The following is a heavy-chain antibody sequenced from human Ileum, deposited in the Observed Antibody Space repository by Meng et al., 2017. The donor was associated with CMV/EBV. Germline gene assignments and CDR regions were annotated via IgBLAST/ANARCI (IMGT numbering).Heavy chain of an antibody. V-gene: IGHV3-15*01. CDR1: GCSFEGGC. CDR3: TTDGGIGPRPLFDY. D-gene: IGHD6-13*01. CDR2: IKSETDRGTT. Sequence: GCSFEGGCVGWVREAPGEGLGWVGRIKSETDRGTTDYAAPVKGRFIISRDVSTRTVHLQMNRLKTEDTAVYYCTTDGGIGPRPLFDYWGQGALVTVSS. J-gene: IGHJ4*02.